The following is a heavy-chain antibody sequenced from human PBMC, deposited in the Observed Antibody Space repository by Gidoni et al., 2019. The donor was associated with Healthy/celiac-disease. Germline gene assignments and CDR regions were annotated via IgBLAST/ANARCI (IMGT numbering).Heavy chain of an antibody. CDR2: IYYSGST. Sequence: QLQLQESGPGLVKPSETLSLTCTVSGGSISSSSYYWGWLRQPPGKGLEWIGSIYYSGSTYYNPSLKSRVTISVDTSKNQFSLKLSSVTAADTAVYYCARANGGHDFDYWGQGTLVTVSS. CDR1: GGSISSSSYY. V-gene: IGHV4-39*01. J-gene: IGHJ4*02. CDR3: ARANGGHDFDY. D-gene: IGHD5-12*01.